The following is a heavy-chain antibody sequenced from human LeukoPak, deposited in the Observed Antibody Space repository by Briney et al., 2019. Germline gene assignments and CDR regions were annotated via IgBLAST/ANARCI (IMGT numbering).Heavy chain of an antibody. Sequence: ASVKVSCKASGYTFTGYHMHWVRQAPGRGLEWMAWINPNSGATDYAQKFQGRVTMTRDTSTSTAYMELSRLRSDDTAVYYCARLNGNHFDYWGQGTLVTVSS. CDR2: INPNSGAT. CDR3: ARLNGNHFDY. D-gene: IGHD1-14*01. V-gene: IGHV1-2*02. J-gene: IGHJ4*02. CDR1: GYTFTGYH.